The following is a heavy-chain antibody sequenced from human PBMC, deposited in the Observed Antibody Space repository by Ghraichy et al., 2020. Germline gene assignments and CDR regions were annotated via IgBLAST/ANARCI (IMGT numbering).Heavy chain of an antibody. V-gene: IGHV4-4*02. J-gene: IGHJ6*02. D-gene: IGHD3-10*01. CDR1: GGSISNSNW. CDR2: IYHTGST. Sequence: SETLSLTCTVSGGSISNSNWWSWVRQPPGKGLEWIGDIYHTGSTDFNPPLKCRVTISVDKSKNHFSLKVTSVTAADTAVYYCARDMRYYGPGTYLLHGMDVWGQGTTVTVSS. CDR3: ARDMRYYGPGTYLLHGMDV.